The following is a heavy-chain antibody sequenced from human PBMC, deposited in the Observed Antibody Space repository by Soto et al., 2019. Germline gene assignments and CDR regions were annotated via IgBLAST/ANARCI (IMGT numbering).Heavy chain of an antibody. CDR2: IYYSGST. Sequence: SETLSLTCTVSGGSISSGGYYWSWIRQHPGKGLEWIGYIYYSGSTYYNPSLKSRVTISVDTSKNQFSLKLSSVTAADTAVYYCARVNYGGNSIDYWGQGTLVTVSS. CDR1: GGSISSGGYY. V-gene: IGHV4-31*03. D-gene: IGHD4-17*01. CDR3: ARVNYGGNSIDY. J-gene: IGHJ4*02.